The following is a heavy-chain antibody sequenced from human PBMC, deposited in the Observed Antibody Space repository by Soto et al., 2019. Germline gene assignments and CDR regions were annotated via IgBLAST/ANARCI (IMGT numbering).Heavy chain of an antibody. J-gene: IGHJ4*02. V-gene: IGHV3-23*01. Sequence: GGSLRLSCAASGFTFSTFAMSWVRQAPGKGLEWVSTISGGGDNIDYADSVKGRFTISRDNSKNTLYLQMNSLRAEDTALYYCAKGTGYTTGWYVDYWGQGTLVTVSS. CDR2: ISGGGDNI. CDR1: GFTFSTFA. CDR3: AKGTGYTTGWYVDY. D-gene: IGHD6-19*01.